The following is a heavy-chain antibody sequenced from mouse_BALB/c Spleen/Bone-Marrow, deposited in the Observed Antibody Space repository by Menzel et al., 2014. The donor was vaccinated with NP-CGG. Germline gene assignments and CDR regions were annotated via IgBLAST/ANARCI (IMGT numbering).Heavy chain of an antibody. CDR3: ARDRGDY. V-gene: IGHV5-9-4*01. J-gene: IGHJ4*01. CDR1: GFTFRYYA. Sequence: DVMLVESGGGLVKPGGSLKLSCAASGFTFRYYAMSWVRQSPEKRLEWVAEISSGGSYTYYADTVTGLFTISRDNAKNTLYLEMSSLRSEDAAMYYCARDRGDYWGQGASVTVSS. D-gene: IGHD3-1*01. CDR2: ISSGGSYT.